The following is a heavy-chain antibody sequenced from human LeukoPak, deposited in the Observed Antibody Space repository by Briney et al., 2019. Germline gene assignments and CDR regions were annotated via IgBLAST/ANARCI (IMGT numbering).Heavy chain of an antibody. D-gene: IGHD1-26*01. Sequence: PGRSLRLSCAASGFTFDDYAMHWVRQAPGKGLEWVSGISWNSGSIGYADSVKGRFTISRDNAKDSLYLQMNSLRAEDTALYYCAKSESYADAFDIWGQGTMVTVSS. V-gene: IGHV3-9*01. CDR3: AKSESYADAFDI. CDR1: GFTFDDYA. J-gene: IGHJ3*02. CDR2: ISWNSGSI.